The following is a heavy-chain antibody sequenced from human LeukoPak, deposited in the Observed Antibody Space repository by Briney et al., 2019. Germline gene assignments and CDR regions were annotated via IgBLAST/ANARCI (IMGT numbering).Heavy chain of an antibody. CDR3: AKDQWDV. CDR2: ISGSGGNT. J-gene: IGHJ6*02. CDR1: GSTFSSDV. V-gene: IGHV3-23*01. Sequence: GGSLRLSCAASGSTFSSDVMSWVRQAPGKGLEWVSAISGSGGNTYYADSVKGRFTISRDNSKNTLYLQMNSLSAEDTAIYYCAKDQWDVWGQGTTVTVSS. D-gene: IGHD6-19*01.